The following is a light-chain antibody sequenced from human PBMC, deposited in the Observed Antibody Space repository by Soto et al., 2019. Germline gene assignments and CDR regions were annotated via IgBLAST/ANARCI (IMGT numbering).Light chain of an antibody. J-gene: IGKJ5*01. CDR2: GAF. V-gene: IGKV3-11*01. CDR3: QQRNVWPPVT. Sequence: PGERATLSCMASPSVTNFLAWYQQRPGQAPRLLIYGAFNRATGIPARFSGSGSGTDFTLTISRLEPEDSAVYYCQQRNVWPPVTFGQGTRLEI. CDR1: PSVTNF.